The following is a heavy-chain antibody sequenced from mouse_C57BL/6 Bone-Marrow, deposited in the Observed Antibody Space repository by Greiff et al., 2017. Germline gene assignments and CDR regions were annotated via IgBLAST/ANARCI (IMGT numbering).Heavy chain of an antibody. Sequence: EVKLMESGGGLVKPGGSLKLSCAASGFTFSSYAMSWVRQTPEKRLEWVATISDGGSYTYYPDNVKGRFTISRDNAKNNPYLQMSHLKSEDTAMYYCAIDPIYYGINFDCWGQGTTLTVSS. V-gene: IGHV5-4*01. CDR3: AIDPIYYGINFDC. CDR1: GFTFSSYA. CDR2: ISDGGSYT. J-gene: IGHJ2*01. D-gene: IGHD2-1*01.